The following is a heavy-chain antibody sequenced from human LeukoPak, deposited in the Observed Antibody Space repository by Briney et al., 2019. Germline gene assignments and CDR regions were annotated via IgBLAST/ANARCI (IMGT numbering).Heavy chain of an antibody. D-gene: IGHD3-3*01. J-gene: IGHJ4*02. CDR2: ISNVGGSK. CDR1: GFTFSDYA. Sequence: LAGGSLRLSCAASGFTFSDYAIHWVRQAPGKGLEWVSVISNVGGSKHYADSVKGRFTISRDNAKNTLYLQMNSLRAEDTAVYYCARVPDFWSGYLYWGQGTLVTVSS. V-gene: IGHV3-30-3*01. CDR3: ARVPDFWSGYLY.